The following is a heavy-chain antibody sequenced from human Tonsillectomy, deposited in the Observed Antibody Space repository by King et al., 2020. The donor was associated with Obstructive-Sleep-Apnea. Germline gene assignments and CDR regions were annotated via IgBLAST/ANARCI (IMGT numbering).Heavy chain of an antibody. CDR1: GGSISSSSYY. Sequence: RLQLQESGPGLVKPSETLSLTCTVSGGSISSSSYYWGWIRQPPGKGLEWIGSIYYSGSTYYNPSLKSRVTISVDTSKNQFSLKLSSVTAADTAVYYCATIGSYYYDSSGYFSNPSLSHFDYWGQGTLVTVSS. V-gene: IGHV4-39*06. CDR2: IYYSGST. D-gene: IGHD3-22*01. CDR3: ATIGSYYYDSSGYFSNPSLSHFDY. J-gene: IGHJ4*02.